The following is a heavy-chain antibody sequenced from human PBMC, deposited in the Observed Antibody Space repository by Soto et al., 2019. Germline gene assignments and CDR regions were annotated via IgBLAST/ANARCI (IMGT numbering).Heavy chain of an antibody. CDR2: IYYSGST. Sequence: SETMSLTCTVADGYIISGCYYWSWIKQHPGKGLEWIGYIYYSGSTYYNPSLKSRVTISVDTSKNQFSLKLSSVTAADTAVYYCARSSLTIFGVVLGGWFDPWGQGTLVTVSS. J-gene: IGHJ5*02. CDR3: ARSSLTIFGVVLGGWFDP. D-gene: IGHD3-3*01. V-gene: IGHV4-31*03. CDR1: DGYIISGCYY.